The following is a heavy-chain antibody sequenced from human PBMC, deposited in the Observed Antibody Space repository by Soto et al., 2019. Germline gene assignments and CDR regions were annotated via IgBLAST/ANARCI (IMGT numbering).Heavy chain of an antibody. Sequence: GGSLRLSCAASGFTVSSNYMSWVRQAPGKGLEWVSVIYSGGSTYYADSVKGRFTISRDNSKNTLYLQMNSLRAEDTAVYYCARGPSWQDYSNYVAPFFDYWGQGTLVTVSS. D-gene: IGHD4-4*01. CDR3: ARGPSWQDYSNYVAPFFDY. J-gene: IGHJ4*02. V-gene: IGHV3-66*01. CDR2: IYSGGST. CDR1: GFTVSSNY.